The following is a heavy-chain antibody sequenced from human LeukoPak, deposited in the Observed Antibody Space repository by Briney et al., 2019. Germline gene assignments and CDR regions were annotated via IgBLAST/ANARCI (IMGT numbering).Heavy chain of an antibody. CDR3: ARTSYWFDP. V-gene: IGHV3-21*01. J-gene: IGHJ5*02. CDR2: ITSSSNYI. CDR1: GFAFSIYS. Sequence: GGSLRLSCAASGFAFSIYSINWVRQAPGQGLEWVSSITSSSNYISYADSVKGRFTISRDNAKNSLYLQMNSLRAEDTAVYYCARTSYWFDPWGQGTLATVSS.